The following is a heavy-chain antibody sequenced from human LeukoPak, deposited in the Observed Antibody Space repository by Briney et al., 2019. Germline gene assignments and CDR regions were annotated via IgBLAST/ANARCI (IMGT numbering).Heavy chain of an antibody. Sequence: PGGSLRLSCAASGFTFSSYAMSWVRQAPGKGLEWVSAISGSGGSTYYADSVKGRFTISRDNSKNTLYLQMNSLRAEDTAVYYCAKDPAAQYYDFWSGYYGGPNTGPYFDYWGQGTLVTVSS. CDR2: ISGSGGST. D-gene: IGHD3-3*01. CDR3: AKDPAAQYYDFWSGYYGGPNTGPYFDY. CDR1: GFTFSSYA. V-gene: IGHV3-23*01. J-gene: IGHJ4*02.